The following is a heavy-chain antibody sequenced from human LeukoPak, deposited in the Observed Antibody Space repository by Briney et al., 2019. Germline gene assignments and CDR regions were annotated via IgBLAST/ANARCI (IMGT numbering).Heavy chain of an antibody. D-gene: IGHD3-3*01. Sequence: ASVKVSCKASGYTFLTYAMYRVRQAPGERLEWVGWINAGNGNTKYSQKFQGRVTITRDTSASTAYMELSSLRSEDTAVYYCAAGDFWSGYGRDYWGQGTLVTVSS. J-gene: IGHJ4*02. CDR2: INAGNGNT. CDR1: GYTFLTYA. CDR3: AAGDFWSGYGRDY. V-gene: IGHV1-3*01.